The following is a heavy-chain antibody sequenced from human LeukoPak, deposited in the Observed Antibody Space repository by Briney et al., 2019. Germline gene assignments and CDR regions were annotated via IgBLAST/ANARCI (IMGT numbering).Heavy chain of an antibody. Sequence: SETLSLTCTVSGGSISSYYWSWIRQPPGKGLEWIGYIYYSGSTNYNPSLKSRVTISVDTSKNQFSLKLSSVTAADTAVYYCARQYGDYAPHFDYWGQGTLVTVSS. V-gene: IGHV4-59*08. CDR2: IYYSGST. CDR3: ARQYGDYAPHFDY. CDR1: GGSISSYY. J-gene: IGHJ4*02. D-gene: IGHD4-17*01.